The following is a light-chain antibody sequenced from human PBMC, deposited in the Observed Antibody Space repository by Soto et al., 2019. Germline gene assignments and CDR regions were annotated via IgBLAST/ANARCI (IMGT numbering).Light chain of an antibody. J-gene: IGLJ1*01. Sequence: QSVLTQPASVSGSPGQSITISCAVTRSDNGASNSVSWYQHLPGRSPTLIIYEATNRPSGVSERFSGSKAGDTASLTISGLQADDEAEYFCISYKTDDTFVFGSGTKVT. V-gene: IGLV2-14*01. CDR1: RSDNGASNS. CDR3: ISYKTDDTFV. CDR2: EAT.